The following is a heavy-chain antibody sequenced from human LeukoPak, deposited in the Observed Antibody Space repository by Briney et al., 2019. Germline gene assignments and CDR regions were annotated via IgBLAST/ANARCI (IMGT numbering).Heavy chain of an antibody. J-gene: IGHJ4*02. CDR2: IYHSGST. V-gene: IGHV4-31*03. D-gene: IGHD2-21*02. CDR1: GDSITNDKYY. Sequence: SETLSLTCSVSGDSITNDKYYWSWLRQHPGTGLEWLGYIYHSGSTYYNPSFESRVTLSIDTSKSQFSLNLSSVTAADTAVYYCEVSAYCGGACYVDFWGQGTLVTVSS. CDR3: EVSAYCGGACYVDF.